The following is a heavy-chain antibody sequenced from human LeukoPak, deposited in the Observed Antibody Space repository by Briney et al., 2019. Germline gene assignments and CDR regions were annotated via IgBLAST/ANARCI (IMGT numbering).Heavy chain of an antibody. CDR2: IYYSGST. D-gene: IGHD2-15*01. CDR3: ARDLAGDIVAFDI. J-gene: IGHJ3*02. Sequence: SETLSLTCTVSGGSISSYYWSWIRQPPGKGLEWIGYIYYSGSTNYNPSLKSRVTISVDTSKNQFSLKLSSVTAADTAVYYCARDLAGDIVAFDIWGQGTMVTVSS. V-gene: IGHV4-59*01. CDR1: GGSISSYY.